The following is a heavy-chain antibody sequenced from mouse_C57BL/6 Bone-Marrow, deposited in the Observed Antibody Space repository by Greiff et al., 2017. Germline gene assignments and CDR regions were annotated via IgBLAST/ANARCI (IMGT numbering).Heavy chain of an antibody. V-gene: IGHV14-4*01. CDR1: GFNIKDDY. Sequence: EVQLQQSGAELVRPGASVKLSCTASGFNIKDDYMHWVKQRPEQGLEWIGWIDPENGDTEYTSKFKGKATITADTSSNTAYLQLSSLTSEDTAVYYCTTVYYYGSSPYYFDYWGQGTTLTVSS. CDR2: IDPENGDT. J-gene: IGHJ2*01. D-gene: IGHD1-1*01. CDR3: TTVYYYGSSPYYFDY.